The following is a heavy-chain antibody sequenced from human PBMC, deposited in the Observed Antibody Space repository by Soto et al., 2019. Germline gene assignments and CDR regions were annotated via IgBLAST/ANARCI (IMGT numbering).Heavy chain of an antibody. CDR3: ARDLGTGATAGDY. Sequence: QVQLQQWGAGLLKPSETLSLTCAVYGGSFSGYYWSWIRQPPGKGLEWIGEINHSGSTNYNPSPKSRVTISVDTSKNQFSLKLSSVTGADTAVYYCARDLGTGATAGDYWGQGTLVTVSS. V-gene: IGHV4-34*01. J-gene: IGHJ4*02. D-gene: IGHD1-26*01. CDR1: GGSFSGYY. CDR2: INHSGST.